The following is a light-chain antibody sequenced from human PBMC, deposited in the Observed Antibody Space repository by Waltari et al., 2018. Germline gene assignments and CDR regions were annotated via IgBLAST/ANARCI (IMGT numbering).Light chain of an antibody. Sequence: EIVLTQFPATLSLSPGDSAALSCRASQSVSSYLAWYQQKPGQAPRLLIYDASNRATGIPARSGGYGSGTDFSLTISSLEPEDFAVYYCQQRASWPVTFGQGTRLEIK. J-gene: IGKJ5*01. V-gene: IGKV3-11*01. CDR1: QSVSSY. CDR3: QQRASWPVT. CDR2: DAS.